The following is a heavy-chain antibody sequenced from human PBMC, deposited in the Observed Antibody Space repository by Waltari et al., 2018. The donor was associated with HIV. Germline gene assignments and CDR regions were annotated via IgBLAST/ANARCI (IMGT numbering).Heavy chain of an antibody. CDR2: RNPNSGNN. Sequence: QVHLVQSGPEVKRPGASVKISCKGYGYIFMNFDVNWVRQAAGQGPEWLGWRNPNSGNNGAPYIFEERVTMTRDVSTDTAYMEMSGLTPEDTAIYYCARNSSAKGNRYFYYGLDVWGQGTPVTV. D-gene: IGHD3-22*01. CDR3: ARNSSAKGNRYFYYGLDV. V-gene: IGHV1-8*02. CDR1: GYIFMNFD. J-gene: IGHJ6*02.